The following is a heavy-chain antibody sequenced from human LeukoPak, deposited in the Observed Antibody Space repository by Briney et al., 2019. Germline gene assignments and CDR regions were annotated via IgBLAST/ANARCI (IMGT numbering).Heavy chain of an antibody. CDR3: ARDRAKTPGPNWFDP. J-gene: IGHJ5*02. CDR1: GFTFRGYG. Sequence: GGSLRLSCAASGFTFRGYGMHWVRQAPGKGLEWVTHISYDGSNKYYRESVKGRFTISRDNSNNMLYLQMDSLRPEDTALYYCARDRAKTPGPNWFDPWGQGTLVTVSS. CDR2: ISYDGSNK. D-gene: IGHD1-26*01. V-gene: IGHV3-30*03.